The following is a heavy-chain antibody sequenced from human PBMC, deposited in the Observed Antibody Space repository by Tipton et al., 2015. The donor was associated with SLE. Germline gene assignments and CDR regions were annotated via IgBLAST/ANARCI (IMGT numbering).Heavy chain of an antibody. CDR3: ARQSVAVAGKGYFDY. CDR1: SGSITGHY. Sequence: TLSLTCNVSSGSITGHYWSWIRQPPGKGLEWIGYIYYTGSTYYNFSLRGRATISLDTSKRQFFLKLSAVTAADTAVYYCARQSVAVAGKGYFDYWGQGTLVTVSS. J-gene: IGHJ4*02. D-gene: IGHD6-19*01. CDR2: IYYTGST. V-gene: IGHV4-59*11.